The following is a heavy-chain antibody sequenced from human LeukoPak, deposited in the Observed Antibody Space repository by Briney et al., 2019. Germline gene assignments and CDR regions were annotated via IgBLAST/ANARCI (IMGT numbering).Heavy chain of an antibody. CDR2: IYYSGST. V-gene: IGHV4-59*05. J-gene: IGHJ4*02. D-gene: IGHD2-15*01. Sequence: SETLSLTCTVSGGSISSYYWSWIRQPPGKGLEWIGSIYYSGSTYYNPSLKSRVTISVDTSKNQFSLKLSSVTAADTAVYYCARHAGSCSGGSCFLDYWGQGTLVTVSS. CDR3: ARHAGSCSGGSCFLDY. CDR1: GGSISSYY.